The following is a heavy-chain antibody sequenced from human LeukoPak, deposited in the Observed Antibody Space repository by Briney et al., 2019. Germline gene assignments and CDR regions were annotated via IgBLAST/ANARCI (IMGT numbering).Heavy chain of an antibody. D-gene: IGHD4-17*01. V-gene: IGHV3-7*02. J-gene: IGHJ4*02. CDR2: IKQDGSEQ. CDR1: GFSFSAYW. CDR3: AGGEYAGY. Sequence: PGGSLRLSCAASGFSFSAYWMNWVRQAPGRGLEWVGNIKQDGSEQYYVDSVKGRFTISRDNAKNSLYLQMNSLRAEDTAVYYCAGGEYAGYRGQGTLVTVSS.